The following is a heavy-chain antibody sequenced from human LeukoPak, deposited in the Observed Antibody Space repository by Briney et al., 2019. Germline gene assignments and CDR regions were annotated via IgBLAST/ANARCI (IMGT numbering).Heavy chain of an antibody. Sequence: GASVKVSCKASGYTFTSYAMHWVRQAPGQRLEWMGWINAGNGNTRYSQKFQGRVTITRDTSASTAYMELSSLRSEDTAVYYCASAGINDYGDPRFDYWGQGTLVTVSS. CDR3: ASAGINDYGDPRFDY. CDR2: INAGNGNT. CDR1: GYTFTSYA. D-gene: IGHD4-17*01. V-gene: IGHV1-3*01. J-gene: IGHJ4*02.